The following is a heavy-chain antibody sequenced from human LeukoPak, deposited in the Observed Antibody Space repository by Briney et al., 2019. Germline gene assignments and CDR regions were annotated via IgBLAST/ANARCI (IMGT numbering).Heavy chain of an antibody. D-gene: IGHD3-9*01. CDR3: ATGAGGYDILTYHDY. CDR2: ISYDGSNK. CDR1: GFTFSSYA. V-gene: IGHV3-30-3*01. Sequence: GGSLRLSCAASGFTFSSYAMHWVRQAPGKGLEWVAVISYDGSNKYYADSVKGRFTISRDNSKNTLYLQMNSLRAEDTAVYYCATGAGGYDILTYHDYWGQGTLVTVSS. J-gene: IGHJ4*02.